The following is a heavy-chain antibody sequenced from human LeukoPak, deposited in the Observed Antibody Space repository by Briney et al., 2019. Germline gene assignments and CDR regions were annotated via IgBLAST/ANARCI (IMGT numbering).Heavy chain of an antibody. V-gene: IGHV3-53*01. D-gene: IGHD4-17*01. CDR2: IYSGGNT. CDR1: GFTVSSSS. Sequence: GGSLRLSCTVSGFTVSSSSMSWVRQAPGKGLEWVSFIYSGGNTHYSDSVKGRFTISRDNSKNTLYLQMNSLRAEDTAVYYCARRAGEYSHPYDYWGQGTLVTVSS. J-gene: IGHJ4*02. CDR3: ARRAGEYSHPYDY.